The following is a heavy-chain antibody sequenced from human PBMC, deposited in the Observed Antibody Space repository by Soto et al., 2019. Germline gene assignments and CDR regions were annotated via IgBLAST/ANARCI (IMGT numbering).Heavy chain of an antibody. CDR2: IIPIFGTA. J-gene: IGHJ4*02. D-gene: IGHD6-19*01. CDR1: GGTFSSYA. CDR3: ATDRTLRSGWYPLDY. V-gene: IGHV1-69*13. Sequence: SVKVSCKASGGTFSSYAISWVRQAPGQGLEWMGGIIPIFGTANYAQKFQGRVTITADESTSTAYMELSSLRSEDTAVYYCATDRTLRSGWYPLDYWGQGTLVTVSS.